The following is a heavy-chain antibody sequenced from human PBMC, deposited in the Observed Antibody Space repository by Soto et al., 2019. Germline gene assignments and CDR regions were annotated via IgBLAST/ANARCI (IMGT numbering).Heavy chain of an antibody. V-gene: IGHV3-23*01. Sequence: EVQLLESGGGLVQPGGSLRLSCAASGFTFSYYAMSWVRQTPGTGLEWVSGISGGGGTTYYAASVKGRFTISRDNSKNTLYLQMNSLRAEDTAVYYCARGRGAFDIWGQGTMVTVSS. J-gene: IGHJ3*02. CDR3: ARGRGAFDI. CDR1: GFTFSYYA. CDR2: ISGGGGTT.